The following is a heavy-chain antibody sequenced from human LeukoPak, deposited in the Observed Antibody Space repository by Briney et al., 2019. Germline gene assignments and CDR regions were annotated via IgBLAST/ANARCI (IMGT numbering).Heavy chain of an antibody. V-gene: IGHV3-21*01. CDR1: GFTFSSYS. CDR3: ARDVGGYDYPGGVDY. CDR2: TSSSSSYI. J-gene: IGHJ4*02. D-gene: IGHD5-12*01. Sequence: GGSLRLSCAASGFTFSSYSMNWVRQAPGKGLEWVSSTSSSSSYIYYADSVKGRFTISRDNAKNSLYLQMNSLRAEDTAVYYCARDVGGYDYPGGVDYWGQGTLVTVSS.